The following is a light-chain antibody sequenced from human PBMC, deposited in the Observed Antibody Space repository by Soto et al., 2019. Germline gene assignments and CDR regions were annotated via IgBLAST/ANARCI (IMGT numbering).Light chain of an antibody. CDR2: GAS. V-gene: IGKV1-12*01. J-gene: IGKJ2*01. CDR3: QHASDPPYT. Sequence: DIQMTQSPSSLSVSVGERVTITCRASQPIANWLAWYQQRPGHAPELLIHGASTLHSGVPPRFSGTGYGTDFTLTITSLQPEDLATYFCQHASDPPYTFGQGTKLEI. CDR1: QPIANW.